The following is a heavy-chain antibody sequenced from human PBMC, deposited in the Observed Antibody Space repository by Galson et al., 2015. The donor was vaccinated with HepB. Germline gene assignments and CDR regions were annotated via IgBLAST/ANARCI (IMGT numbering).Heavy chain of an antibody. Sequence: SVKVSCKASGYTFTSYAMHWVRQAPGQRLEWMGWINAGNGNTKYSQKFQGRVTITRDTSASTAYMELSSLRSEDTAVYYCASKGRGEWETDTLGYWGQGTLVTVSS. CDR3: ASKGRGEWETDTLGY. CDR1: GYTFTSYA. J-gene: IGHJ4*02. V-gene: IGHV1-3*01. D-gene: IGHD1-26*01. CDR2: INAGNGNT.